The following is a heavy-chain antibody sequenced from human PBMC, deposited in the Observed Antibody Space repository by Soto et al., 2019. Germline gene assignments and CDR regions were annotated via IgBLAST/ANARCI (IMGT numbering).Heavy chain of an antibody. Sequence: QVHLVQSGAEVKKPGASVKVSCKGSGYGFTTYGITWVRQAPGQGLEWMAWISAHNGNTNYAQKLQGRVTVTRDTSTSTAYMELRSLRSDDTAVYYCARGRCGDYWGQGARVTVSS. CDR2: ISAHNGNT. J-gene: IGHJ4*02. CDR3: ARGRCGDY. CDR1: GYGFTTYG. V-gene: IGHV1-18*01.